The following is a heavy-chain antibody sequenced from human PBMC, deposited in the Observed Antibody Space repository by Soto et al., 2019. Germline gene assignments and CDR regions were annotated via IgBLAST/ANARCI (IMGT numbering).Heavy chain of an antibody. D-gene: IGHD2-15*01. CDR2: IYYSGST. CDR1: GGSISSYY. CDR3: ARVCSGGSCYEAFDI. Sequence: ASETLSLTCTVSGGSISSYYWSWIRQPPGKGLEWIGYIYYSGSTNYNPSLKGRVTISVDTSKNQFSLKLSSVTAADTAVYYCARVCSGGSCYEAFDIWGQGTMVTVSS. J-gene: IGHJ3*02. V-gene: IGHV4-59*01.